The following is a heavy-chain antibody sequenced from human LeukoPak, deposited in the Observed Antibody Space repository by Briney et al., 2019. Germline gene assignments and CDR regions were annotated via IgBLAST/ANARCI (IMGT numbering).Heavy chain of an antibody. J-gene: IGHJ3*02. CDR3: ARESGSDAFDI. Sequence: GASVKVSCKASGYTFTKYGVSWVRQAPGQGLEWMGWISAYNGDIKYAQRGKGRVTMTTDTSTSTVYMKLRSLRSDDTAVYYCARESGSDAFDIWGQGTMVTVSS. CDR2: ISAYNGDI. V-gene: IGHV1-18*01. CDR1: GYTFTKYG.